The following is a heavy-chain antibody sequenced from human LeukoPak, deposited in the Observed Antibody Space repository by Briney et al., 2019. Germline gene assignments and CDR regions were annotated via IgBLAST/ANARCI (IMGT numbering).Heavy chain of an antibody. V-gene: IGHV3-23*01. CDR3: AKSGGVVAAEVFDY. CDR2: ISGSGGST. D-gene: IGHD2-15*01. Sequence: QAGGSLRLSCAASGFTVSSNYMSWVRQAPGKGLEWVSAISGSGGSTYYADSVKGRFTISRDNSKNTLYLQMNSLRAEDTAVYYCAKSGGVVAAEVFDYWGQGTLVTVSS. CDR1: GFTVSSNY. J-gene: IGHJ4*02.